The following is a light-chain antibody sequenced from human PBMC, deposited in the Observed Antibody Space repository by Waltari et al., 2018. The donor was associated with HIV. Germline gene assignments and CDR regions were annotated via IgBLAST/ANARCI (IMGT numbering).Light chain of an antibody. J-gene: IGLJ2*01. CDR3: AVWDDSLNGLV. Sequence: QSVLTQPPSASGTPGQRVTISCFGGTSNVESTSVYWYQQLPGTTPKLLIYMNHERPSGVPDRFSGSKSGTSASLAVSGLRSEDEAAYYCAVWDDSLNGLVFGGGTKLTVL. CDR2: MNH. CDR1: TSNVESTS. V-gene: IGLV1-47*01.